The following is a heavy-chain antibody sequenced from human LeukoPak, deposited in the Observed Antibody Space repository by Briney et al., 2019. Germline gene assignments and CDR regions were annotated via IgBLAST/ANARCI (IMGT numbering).Heavy chain of an antibody. Sequence: SETLSLTCTVSGYSISSGYYWGWIRQPPGKGLEWIGSIYHSGSTYYNPSLKSRVTISVDTSKNQFSLKLSSVTAADTAVYYCARAYYDILTGENWFDPWGQGTLVTVSS. D-gene: IGHD3-9*01. V-gene: IGHV4-38-2*02. CDR2: IYHSGST. CDR1: GYSISSGYY. J-gene: IGHJ5*02. CDR3: ARAYYDILTGENWFDP.